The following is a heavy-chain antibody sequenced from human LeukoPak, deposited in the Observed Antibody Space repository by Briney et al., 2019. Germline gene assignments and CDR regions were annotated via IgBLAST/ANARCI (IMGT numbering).Heavy chain of an antibody. CDR3: ARNYYGSGSYYNFDY. J-gene: IGHJ4*02. CDR1: GDSISSFY. D-gene: IGHD3-10*01. V-gene: IGHV4-59*01. Sequence: SETLSLTYTVSGDSISSFYWSWIRQPPGKGLEWIGYIYYSGSTNYNPSLKSRVTISVDTSKSQFSLKLTSVTAADTAVYYCARNYYGSGSYYNFDYWGQGALVTVSS. CDR2: IYYSGST.